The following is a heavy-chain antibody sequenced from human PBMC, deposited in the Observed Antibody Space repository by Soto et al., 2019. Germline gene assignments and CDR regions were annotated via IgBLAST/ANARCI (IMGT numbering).Heavy chain of an antibody. CDR2: IGGYNGNT. CDR3: ATAIAATGPADS. D-gene: IGHD6-13*01. CDR1: GYTFSNNG. J-gene: IGHJ4*02. Sequence: VQSGGEVKKPGASVKVSCKASGYTFSNNGFTWVRQAPGQGLEWVGWIGGYNGNTNYAPKFQGRVTMTADTSTSTAHMELRGLRSDDTAVYYCATAIAATGPADSWGQGTLVTVSS. V-gene: IGHV1-18*01.